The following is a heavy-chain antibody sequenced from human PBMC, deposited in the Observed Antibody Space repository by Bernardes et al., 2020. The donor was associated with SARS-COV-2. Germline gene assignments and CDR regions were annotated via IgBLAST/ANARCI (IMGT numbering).Heavy chain of an antibody. CDR3: VRSAFIYGQNYYFDY. CDR2: INPDGSST. J-gene: IGHJ4*02. Sequence: GGSLRLSCLASGFTFSSYCMHWVRQAPGKGLVWVSRINPDGSSTNYADSAKGRFTISRDNARNTLYLQMNSLRVEDTAMYYCVRSAFIYGQNYYFDYWGQGTLVTVSS. V-gene: IGHV3-74*01. CDR1: GFTFSSYC. D-gene: IGHD5-18*01.